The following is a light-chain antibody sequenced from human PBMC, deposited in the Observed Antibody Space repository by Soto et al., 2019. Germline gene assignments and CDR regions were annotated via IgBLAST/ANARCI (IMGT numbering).Light chain of an antibody. CDR2: GTS. V-gene: IGKV3-20*01. J-gene: IGKJ2*01. CDR1: QTLSSNY. CDR3: QQYGSSPPRYT. Sequence: EVVLTQSPGTLSLPPGARATLSCRASQTLSSNYLAWYQQIAGQAPRLLIYGTSIRDTGIPDRFSGSGSGTDFTLTISRLEPEDFAVYYCQQYGSSPPRYTFGQGTKLEIK.